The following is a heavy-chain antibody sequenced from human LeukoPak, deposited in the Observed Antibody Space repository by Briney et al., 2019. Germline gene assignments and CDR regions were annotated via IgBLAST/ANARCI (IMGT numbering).Heavy chain of an antibody. CDR3: ASSAAVGTTLHFDY. D-gene: IGHD6-13*01. CDR2: ITSRGTYI. V-gene: IGHV3-21*01. CDR1: GFTFSTYS. Sequence: GGSLRLSCAASGFTFSTYSMNWVRQAPGKGLEWVSSITSRGTYIYYAGSMKGRFTISRDNAKNSLYLQMNSLRVEDTAVYYCASSAAVGTTLHFDYWGQGTLVTVSS. J-gene: IGHJ4*02.